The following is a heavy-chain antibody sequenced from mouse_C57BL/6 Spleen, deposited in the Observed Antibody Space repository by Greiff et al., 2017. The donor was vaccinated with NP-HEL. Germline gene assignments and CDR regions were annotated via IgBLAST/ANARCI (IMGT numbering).Heavy chain of an antibody. V-gene: IGHV1-50*01. Sequence: QVQLQQSGAELVKPGASVKLSCKASGYTFTSYWMQWVKQRPGQGLEWIGEIDPSDSYTNYNQKFKGKATLTVDTSSSTAYMQLSSLTSEDSAVYYCAPETAQATAWFAYWGQGTLVTVSA. CDR2: IDPSDSYT. CDR3: APETAQATAWFAY. D-gene: IGHD3-2*02. CDR1: GYTFTSYW. J-gene: IGHJ3*01.